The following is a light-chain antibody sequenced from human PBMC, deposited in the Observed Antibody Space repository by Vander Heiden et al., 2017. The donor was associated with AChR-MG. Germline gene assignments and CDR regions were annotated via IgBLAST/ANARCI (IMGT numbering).Light chain of an antibody. Sequence: EIVLTQSPGTSSSSPGGRATLSCRASQRGSSSYLAWYQQKPGQAPRLLIYGASSRATGIPERFSGSGSGTDFTLTIISLEPEDFAVYYCHQDCSSPYTFDQGTKLEIK. CDR1: QRGSSSY. V-gene: IGKV3-20*01. J-gene: IGKJ2*01. CDR3: HQDCSSPYT. CDR2: GAS.